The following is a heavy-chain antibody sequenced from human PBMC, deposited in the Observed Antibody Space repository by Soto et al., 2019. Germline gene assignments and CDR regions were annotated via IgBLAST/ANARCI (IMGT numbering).Heavy chain of an antibody. V-gene: IGHV3-66*01. CDR3: AYLGAAAGTDWYYFDY. CDR1: GFTVSSNY. J-gene: IGHJ4*02. Sequence: TGGSLRLSCAASGFTVSSNYMSWVRQAPGKGLEWVSVIYSGGSTYYADSVKGRFTISRDNSKNTLYLQMNSLRAEDTAVYYCAYLGAAAGTDWYYFDYWGQGTLVTVSS. D-gene: IGHD6-13*01. CDR2: IYSGGST.